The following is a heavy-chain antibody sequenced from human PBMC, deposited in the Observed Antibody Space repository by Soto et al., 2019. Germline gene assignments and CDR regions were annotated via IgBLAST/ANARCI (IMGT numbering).Heavy chain of an antibody. CDR3: ASGGSDYDSSGRPSFYFDY. Sequence: SETLSLTCAVYGGSFSGYYWSWIRQPPGKGLEWIGEINHSGSTNYNPSLKSRVTISVDTSKNQFSLKLSSVTAADTAVYYCASGGSDYDSSGRPSFYFDYWGQGTLVTVSS. D-gene: IGHD3-22*01. CDR1: GGSFSGYY. J-gene: IGHJ4*02. CDR2: INHSGST. V-gene: IGHV4-34*01.